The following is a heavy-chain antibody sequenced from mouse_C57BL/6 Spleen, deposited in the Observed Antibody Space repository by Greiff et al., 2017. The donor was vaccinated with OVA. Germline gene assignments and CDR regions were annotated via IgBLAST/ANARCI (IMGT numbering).Heavy chain of an antibody. CDR2: IYPGSGNT. Sequence: VQLQQSGPELVKPGASVKISCKASGYSFTSYYIHWVKQRPGQGLEWIGWIYPGSGNTKYNEKFKGKATLTADTSSSTAYMQLSSLTSEDSAVYYCARYDYEMTWFAYWGQGTLVTVSA. V-gene: IGHV1-66*01. CDR3: ARYDYEMTWFAY. D-gene: IGHD2-4*01. CDR1: GYSFTSYY. J-gene: IGHJ3*01.